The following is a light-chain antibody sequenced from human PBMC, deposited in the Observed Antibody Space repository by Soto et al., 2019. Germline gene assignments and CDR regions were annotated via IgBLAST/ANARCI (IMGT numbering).Light chain of an antibody. CDR1: QDISVY. Sequence: DIQMTQSPSSLSASVGDRVTITCRASQDISVYLAWYQQKPGKVPKLLIYSASTWHSGIPSRFSGSGSGTEFTLTISSLQPEDVATYFCQKFNNSPLTFGQGTRLEIK. J-gene: IGKJ5*01. V-gene: IGKV1-27*01. CDR3: QKFNNSPLT. CDR2: SAS.